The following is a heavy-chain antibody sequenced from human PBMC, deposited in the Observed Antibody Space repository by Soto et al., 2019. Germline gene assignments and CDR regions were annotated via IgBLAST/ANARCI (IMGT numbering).Heavy chain of an antibody. Sequence: QITLNESGPTQVKPRQTLTLTCTFSGFSLTTSGVGVRWIRQSPGKAPAWRALIYWDDHKRYSPSLKSRLTITTDTSKNQVVLTMAHLDPADTATYYCAHRVLRTVFGLVTTTAIYFDFWGQGTPVAVSS. V-gene: IGHV2-5*02. J-gene: IGHJ4*02. D-gene: IGHD3-3*01. CDR2: IYWDDHK. CDR3: AHRVLRTVFGLVTTTAIYFDF. CDR1: GFSLTTSGVG.